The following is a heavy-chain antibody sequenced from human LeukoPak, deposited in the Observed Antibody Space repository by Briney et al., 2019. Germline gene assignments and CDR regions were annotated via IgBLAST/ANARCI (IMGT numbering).Heavy chain of an antibody. CDR3: ARDQGSAKNWFDP. CDR1: GGSISSGGYY. CDR2: IYYSGST. V-gene: IGHV4-31*03. J-gene: IGHJ5*02. Sequence: SQTLSLTCTVSGGSISSGGYYWSWIRQHPGKGLEWIGYIYYSGSTYYNPSLKSRVTISVDTSKNQFSLKLSSVTAADTAVYYCARDQGSAKNWFDPWGQGTLVTVSS.